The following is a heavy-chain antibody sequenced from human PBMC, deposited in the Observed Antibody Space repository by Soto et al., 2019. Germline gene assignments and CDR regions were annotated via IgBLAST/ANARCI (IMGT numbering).Heavy chain of an antibody. J-gene: IGHJ3*01. CDR2: INAGNGNT. D-gene: IGHD1-26*01. CDR1: GYTFTSYA. V-gene: IGHV1-3*01. CDR3: ARSAPSGSPDAFDV. Sequence: ASVKVSCKASGYTFTSYAMHWVRQAPGQRLEWMGWINAGNGNTKYSQKFQGRVTITRDASASTAYMELSSLRSEDTAVYFCARSAPSGSPDAFDVWGQGTMVTVSS.